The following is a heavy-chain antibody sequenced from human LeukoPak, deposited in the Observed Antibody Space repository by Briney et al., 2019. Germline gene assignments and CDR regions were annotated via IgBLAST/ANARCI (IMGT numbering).Heavy chain of an antibody. J-gene: IGHJ4*02. V-gene: IGHV3-30-3*01. D-gene: IGHD5-24*01. Sequence: GGSLRLSCVTSGFSFSTYTMHWVRQAPGKGLEWVAVISDDGNGDYYADSVKGRFTISRDNAKNSLYLQMNSLRAEDTAIYYCTRVGYIDEGIDYWGQGTLVTVSS. CDR1: GFSFSTYT. CDR3: TRVGYIDEGIDY. CDR2: ISDDGNGD.